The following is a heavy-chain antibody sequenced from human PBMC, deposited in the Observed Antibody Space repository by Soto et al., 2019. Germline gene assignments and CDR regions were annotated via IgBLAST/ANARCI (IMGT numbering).Heavy chain of an antibody. V-gene: IGHV1-2*02. J-gene: IGHJ4*02. CDR1: GYNFIGYY. D-gene: IGHD5-12*01. CDR2: INPNGGDT. CDR3: ARREKWHDFEY. Sequence: ASVKVSCKASGYNFIGYYIHWVRQAPGQGLEWMGWINPNGGDTTYAQNFQGRVTMTRDTSINTAYLELNRLKSDDTAVYYCARREKWHDFEYWGQGSLVTVSS.